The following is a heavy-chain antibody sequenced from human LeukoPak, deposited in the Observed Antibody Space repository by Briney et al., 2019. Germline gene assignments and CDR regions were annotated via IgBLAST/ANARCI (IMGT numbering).Heavy chain of an antibody. V-gene: IGHV4-39*01. D-gene: IGHD1-14*01. CDR3: ARHPEYFDS. Sequence: SETLSLTCTVSGGSITSSSYYWGWIRQPPGEGLEWLGSIYHIGSTYYNPSLKSRVTISVDTSKNQFSLRLSSVTAADTAVYYCARHPEYFDSWGQGTLVTVSS. CDR2: IYHIGST. CDR1: GGSITSSSYY. J-gene: IGHJ4*02.